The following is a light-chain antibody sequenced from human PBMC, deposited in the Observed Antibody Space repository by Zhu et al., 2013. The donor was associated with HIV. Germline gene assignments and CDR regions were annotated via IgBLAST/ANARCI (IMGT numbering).Light chain of an antibody. Sequence: DIQMTQSPSSLSASVGDRVTITCRASRGISNYLAWYQQKPGKVPKLLIYAASTLQSGVPSRFSGSGSGTDFTLTISSLQPEDFAVYYCQQYNDWPPITFGQGTRLEIK. CDR3: QQYNDWPPIT. CDR1: RGISNY. CDR2: AAS. J-gene: IGKJ5*01. V-gene: IGKV1-27*01.